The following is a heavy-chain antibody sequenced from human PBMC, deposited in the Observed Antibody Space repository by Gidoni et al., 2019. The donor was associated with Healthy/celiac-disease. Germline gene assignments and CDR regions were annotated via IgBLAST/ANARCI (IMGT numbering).Heavy chain of an antibody. CDR1: GGSISSSSYY. J-gene: IGHJ4*02. D-gene: IGHD2-15*01. CDR3: ASTTTLGYCSGGSCQGPFDY. Sequence: QLQLQESGPGLVKPSETLSLTCTVPGGSISSSSYYWGWIRQRPGKGLEWIGSIYYSGSTYYNPSIKSRVTISVDTSKNQFSLKLSSVTAADTAVYYCASTTTLGYCSGGSCQGPFDYWGQGTLVTVSS. CDR2: IYYSGST. V-gene: IGHV4-39*01.